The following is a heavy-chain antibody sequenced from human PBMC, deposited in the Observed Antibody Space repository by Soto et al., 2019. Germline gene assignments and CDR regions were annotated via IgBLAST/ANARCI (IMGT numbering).Heavy chain of an antibody. Sequence: GASVKPSCKDSGYTITSNGISWVRQAPGQGLEWMGWISAYNGNTNYAQKLQGRVTMTTDTSTSTAYMELRSLRSDDTAVYYCARGEYSSSWNWFDPWGQGTLVTVSS. CDR3: ARGEYSSSWNWFDP. V-gene: IGHV1-18*01. D-gene: IGHD6-6*01. J-gene: IGHJ5*02. CDR2: ISAYNGNT. CDR1: GYTITSNG.